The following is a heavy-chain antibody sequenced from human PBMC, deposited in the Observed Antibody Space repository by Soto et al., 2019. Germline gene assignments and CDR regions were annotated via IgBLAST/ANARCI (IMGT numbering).Heavy chain of an antibody. D-gene: IGHD2-15*01. V-gene: IGHV1-2*02. CDR2: INTQAGGT. J-gene: IGHJ4*02. Sequence: SVKVSCKASGCTYIGYYMHWVGQAPGQGMEWKGWINTQAGGTNYEQKVPGTVTMTRDTAKIKAYMELNRHTSVDKAAYYCARDHGNSWRQSIDSWGQGTLVTVSS. CDR3: ARDHGNSWRQSIDS. CDR1: GCTYIGYY.